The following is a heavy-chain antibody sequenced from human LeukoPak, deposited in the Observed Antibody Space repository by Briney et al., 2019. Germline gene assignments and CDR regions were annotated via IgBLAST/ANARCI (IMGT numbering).Heavy chain of an antibody. CDR3: AKQSYARSLGA. V-gene: IGHV3-23*01. D-gene: IGHD2-8*01. CDR2: TNSGGTST. CDR1: GFPFSDFS. Sequence: GGSLRLSCATSGFPFSDFSMSWVRQAPGKGLEWISTTNSGGTSTCYAESVKGRFTISRDNSKNTLYLQMSSLRVEDTAVYYCAKQSYARSLGAGGPGTLVSVSS. J-gene: IGHJ4*02.